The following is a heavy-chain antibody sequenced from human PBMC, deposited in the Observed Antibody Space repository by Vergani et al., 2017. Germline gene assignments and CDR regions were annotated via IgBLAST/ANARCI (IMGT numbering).Heavy chain of an antibody. Sequence: QLQLQESGPGLVKPSETLSLTCTVSGGSISSSSYYWGWIRQPPGKGLEWIGSIYYSGSTYYNPSLKSRVTISVDTSKNQFSLKLSSVTAADTAVYYCARDPSWYYYDSSGYYPYYFDYWGQGTLVTVSS. CDR2: IYYSGST. CDR3: ARDPSWYYYDSSGYYPYYFDY. V-gene: IGHV4-39*07. D-gene: IGHD3-22*01. J-gene: IGHJ4*02. CDR1: GGSISSSSYY.